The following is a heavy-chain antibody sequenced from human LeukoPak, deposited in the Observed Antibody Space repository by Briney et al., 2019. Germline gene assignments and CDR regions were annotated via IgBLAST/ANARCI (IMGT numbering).Heavy chain of an antibody. CDR2: ISSNGGST. Sequence: GGSLRLSCSASGFTFSRYAMHWVRQAPGKGLEYVSAISSNGGSTYYADSVKGRFTISRDNSRNTLHLQMSSLRVEDTAVYYCVKGSSSGSYFDYWGQGTLVTVSS. J-gene: IGHJ4*02. V-gene: IGHV3-64D*06. D-gene: IGHD3-10*01. CDR1: GFTFSRYA. CDR3: VKGSSSGSYFDY.